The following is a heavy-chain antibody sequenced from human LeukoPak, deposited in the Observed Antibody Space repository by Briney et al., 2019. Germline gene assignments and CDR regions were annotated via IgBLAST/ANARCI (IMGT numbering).Heavy chain of an antibody. V-gene: IGHV4-39*01. CDR1: GGSISSSSSY. Sequence: PSETLSLTCTVSGGSISSSSSYWGWIRQPPGKGLEWIGGIYYSGSTYYNPSLKSRVTISVDTSKNQFSLKLTSVTAADTAVYYCAYRRINDFWSGPLDVWGKGTTVTVSS. J-gene: IGHJ6*04. CDR2: IYYSGST. D-gene: IGHD3-3*01. CDR3: AYRRINDFWSGPLDV.